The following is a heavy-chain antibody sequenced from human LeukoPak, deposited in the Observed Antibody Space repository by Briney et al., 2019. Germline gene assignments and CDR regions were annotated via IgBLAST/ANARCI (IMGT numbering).Heavy chain of an antibody. J-gene: IGHJ4*02. CDR1: GFTSGIYA. CDR2: FSGGGDS. D-gene: IGHD1-26*01. Sequence: PGGSLRLSCAASGFTSGIYAVSWVRQAPGKGLEWVSAFSGGGDSYYADSVKGRFTISRDNSKKILYMQMNSLRAEDTAAYYCAKDPIFSGSYGVFDYWGLGTLVTVSS. V-gene: IGHV3-23*01. CDR3: AKDPIFSGSYGVFDY.